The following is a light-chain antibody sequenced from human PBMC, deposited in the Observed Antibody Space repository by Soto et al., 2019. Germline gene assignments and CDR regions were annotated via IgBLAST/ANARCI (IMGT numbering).Light chain of an antibody. J-gene: IGKJ1*01. CDR2: GAS. V-gene: IGKV1-5*01. CDR1: QSISTS. Sequence: DIQMTQSPSTLSASVGDRVTITCRATQSISTSLAWYQQKPGKAPNLLISGASNLESGVPSRFSGSGSGTEFTLTISSLQPDDFSSYYCQQYDTYSTFGQGTKAEIK. CDR3: QQYDTYST.